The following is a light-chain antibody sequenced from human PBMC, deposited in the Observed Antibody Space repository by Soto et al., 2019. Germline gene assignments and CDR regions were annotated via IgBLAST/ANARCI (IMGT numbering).Light chain of an antibody. V-gene: IGLV3-21*04. Sequence: SYELTQPPSMSVAPGKTARITCGGNNIGSKSVHRYQQKPGQAPVLVIYYDSDRPSGIPERFSGSNSGNTATLTISRVEAGDEADYYCQVWDSSSDHLYVFGTGTKLTVL. CDR3: QVWDSSSDHLYV. CDR1: NIGSKS. J-gene: IGLJ1*01. CDR2: YDS.